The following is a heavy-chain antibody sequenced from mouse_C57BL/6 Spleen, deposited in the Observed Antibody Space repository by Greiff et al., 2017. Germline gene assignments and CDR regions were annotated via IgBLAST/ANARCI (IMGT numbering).Heavy chain of an antibody. CDR3: AIEEYDGSSDAMDY. J-gene: IGHJ4*01. Sequence: QVQLQQPGAELVKPGASVKVSCKASGYTFTSYWMHWVKQRPGQGLEWIGRFHPSDSDTNYNQKFKGKATLTVDKSSSTAYMQLSSLTSEDSAVYYCAIEEYDGSSDAMDYWGQGTSVTVSS. D-gene: IGHD1-1*01. CDR1: GYTFTSYW. CDR2: FHPSDSDT. V-gene: IGHV1-74*01.